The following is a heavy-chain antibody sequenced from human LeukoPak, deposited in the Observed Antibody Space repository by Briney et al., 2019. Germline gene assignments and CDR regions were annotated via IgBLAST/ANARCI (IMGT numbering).Heavy chain of an antibody. J-gene: IGHJ4*02. D-gene: IGHD4-17*01. CDR3: ARATRHNGDYPDFDY. CDR1: GYSISSSSYY. V-gene: IGHV4-39*07. Sequence: SETLSLTCTVSGYSISSSSYYWGWIRQPPGKGLEWIGSIYYSGSTYYNPSLKSRVTISVDTSRNQFSLKLSSVTAADTAVYYCARATRHNGDYPDFDYWGQGTLVTVSS. CDR2: IYYSGST.